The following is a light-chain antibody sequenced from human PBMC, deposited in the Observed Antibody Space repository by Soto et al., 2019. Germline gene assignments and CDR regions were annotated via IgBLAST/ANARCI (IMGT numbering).Light chain of an antibody. CDR2: DAS. V-gene: IGKV3-11*01. J-gene: IGKJ2*01. Sequence: EIVLTQSPATLSLSPGERATLSCRASQSVSSYLAWYQQKPGQAPRLLIYDASNRATGIPARFSGSGSGTDFSLTISSLEPDDFAVYYCQQRSNWPPTPFGQGTKLEIK. CDR3: QQRSNWPPTP. CDR1: QSVSSY.